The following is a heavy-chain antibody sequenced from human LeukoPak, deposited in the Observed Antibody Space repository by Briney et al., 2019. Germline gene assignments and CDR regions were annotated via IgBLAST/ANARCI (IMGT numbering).Heavy chain of an antibody. Sequence: SVKVSCKASGGTFSSYAISWLRQAPGQGLEWMGRIIPIFGTANYAQKFQGRVTITTDESTSTAYMELSSLRSEDTAVYYCCAVVATIDTLYYFDYWGQGTLVTVSS. CDR3: CAVVATIDTLYYFDY. D-gene: IGHD5-12*01. V-gene: IGHV1-69*05. CDR2: IIPIFGTA. J-gene: IGHJ4*02. CDR1: GGTFSSYA.